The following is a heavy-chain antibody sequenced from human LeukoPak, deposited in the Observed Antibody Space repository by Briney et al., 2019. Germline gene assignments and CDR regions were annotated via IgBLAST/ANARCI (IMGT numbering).Heavy chain of an antibody. CDR3: AKGTYSSSPRDY. D-gene: IGHD6-6*01. CDR2: MSGSGGST. V-gene: IGHV3-23*01. J-gene: IGHJ4*02. Sequence: GGSLRLSCAASGFTFSSYTMTWVRQAPGKGLEWVSAMSGSGGSTYYAGSVKGRFTISRDNSKNTLYLQMNSLRAEDTAVYYCAKGTYSSSPRDYWGQGTLVTVSS. CDR1: GFTFSSYT.